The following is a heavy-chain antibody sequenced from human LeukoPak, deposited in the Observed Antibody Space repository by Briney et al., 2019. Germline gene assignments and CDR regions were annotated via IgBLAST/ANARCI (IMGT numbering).Heavy chain of an antibody. V-gene: IGHV3-23*01. J-gene: IGHJ6*02. CDR2: ISGSGGST. CDR3: AITSSQYGMDV. Sequence: GGSLRLSCAASGYTFSSFTLSWVRQAPGKGLEWVSAISGSGGSTYYADSVKGRFTISRDNSKNTLYLQMNSLRAEDTAVYYCAITSSQYGMDVWGQGTTVTVSS. D-gene: IGHD3-3*01. CDR1: GYTFSSFT.